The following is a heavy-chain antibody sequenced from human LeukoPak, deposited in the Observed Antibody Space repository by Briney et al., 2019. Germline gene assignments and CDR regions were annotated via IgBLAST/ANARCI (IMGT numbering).Heavy chain of an antibody. CDR3: AREGGSNLLSSDTFDF. D-gene: IGHD2-15*01. CDR2: IGSSGGTI. CDR1: GFTFSNFG. Sequence: PGGSLRLSCAASGFTFSNFGMHWVRQAPGKGLEWVSYIGSSGGTIYYADSVKGRFTISRDNAKNSLYLQMNRLRAEDTAVYYCAREGGSNLLSSDTFDFWGQGTMVTVSS. V-gene: IGHV3-48*04. J-gene: IGHJ3*01.